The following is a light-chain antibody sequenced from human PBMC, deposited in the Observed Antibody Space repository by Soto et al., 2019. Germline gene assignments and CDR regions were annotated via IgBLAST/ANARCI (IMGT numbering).Light chain of an antibody. Sequence: SYELSQPPSVSVSPGRTASITCSGNNLGNKYVCWYQQKPGQSPVLVLYQDTKRPSGIPERFSGSNSGNTATLTISGTQAMDEADYYCQVWDSSTVIFGGGTKVTVL. CDR3: QVWDSSTVI. V-gene: IGLV3-1*01. J-gene: IGLJ2*01. CDR1: NLGNKY. CDR2: QDT.